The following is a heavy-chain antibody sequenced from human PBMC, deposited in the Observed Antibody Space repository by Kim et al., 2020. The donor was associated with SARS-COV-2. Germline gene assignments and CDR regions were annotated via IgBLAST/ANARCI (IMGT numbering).Heavy chain of an antibody. J-gene: IGHJ1*01. D-gene: IGHD2-21*02. V-gene: IGHV3-7*01. CDR2: IKQDGSEK. CDR3: AREGLLLGSMEYFQH. Sequence: GGSLRLSCAASGFTFSSYWMSWVRQAPGKGLEWVANIKQDGSEKYYVDSVKGRFTISRDNAKNSLYLQMNSLRAEDTAVYYCAREGLLLGSMEYFQHWGQGTLVTVSS. CDR1: GFTFSSYW.